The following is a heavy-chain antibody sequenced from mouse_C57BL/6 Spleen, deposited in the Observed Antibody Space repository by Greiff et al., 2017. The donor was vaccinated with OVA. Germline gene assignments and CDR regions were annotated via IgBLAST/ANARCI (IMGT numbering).Heavy chain of an antibody. CDR3: ARTGTYAMDY. Sequence: VQLQQSGPGLVQPSQSLSITCTVSGFSLTSYGVHWVRQSPGKGLEWMGVIWSGGSTDYTAAFISRLSISKDNSKSPVFFIMNRLQADDTAIYYCARTGTYAMDYWGQGTSVTVSS. CDR1: GFSLTSYG. J-gene: IGHJ4*01. V-gene: IGHV2-2*01. CDR2: IWSGGST. D-gene: IGHD4-1*01.